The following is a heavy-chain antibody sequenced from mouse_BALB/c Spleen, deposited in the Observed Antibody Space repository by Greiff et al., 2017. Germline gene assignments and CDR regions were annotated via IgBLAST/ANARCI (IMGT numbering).Heavy chain of an antibody. CDR2: ISSGGSYT. V-gene: IGHV5-9-1*01. CDR1: GFTFSSYA. Sequence: EVMLVESGGGLVKPGGSLKLSCAASGFTFSSYAMSWVRQTPEKRLEWVATISSGGSYTYYPDSVKGRFTISRDNAKNTLYLQMSSLRSEDTAMYYCARETTYYGRPPSWGQGTLVTVSA. CDR3: ARETTYYGRPPS. D-gene: IGHD1-1*01. J-gene: IGHJ3*01.